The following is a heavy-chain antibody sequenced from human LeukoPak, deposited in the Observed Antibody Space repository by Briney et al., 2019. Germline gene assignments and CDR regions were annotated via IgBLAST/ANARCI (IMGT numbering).Heavy chain of an antibody. CDR3: ARDHPHRLGELSSAPIDY. Sequence: SETLSLTCTVSGGSISSYYWGWVRQPPGKGLEWIGYIYYSGSTTYNPSLKSRVTVSVDTSKNQFSLNLSSVAAADTAVYYCARDHPHRLGELSSAPIDYWGQGTLVTVSS. J-gene: IGHJ4*02. V-gene: IGHV4-59*01. D-gene: IGHD3-16*02. CDR1: GGSISSYY. CDR2: IYYSGST.